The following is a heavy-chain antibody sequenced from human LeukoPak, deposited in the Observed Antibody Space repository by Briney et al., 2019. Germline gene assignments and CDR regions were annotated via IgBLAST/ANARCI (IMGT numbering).Heavy chain of an antibody. D-gene: IGHD2-15*01. J-gene: IGHJ2*01. Sequence: KPSETLSLTCTVSGGSISSGYYWGWIRQPPGKGLEWIGSISHSGSPYYNPSLKSRVTISVHTSKNQFSLKLTSVTAADTAVYYCARDPVVPATSMQFDWYFDLWGRGTLVTVSS. CDR2: ISHSGSP. CDR3: ARDPVVPATSMQFDWYFDL. CDR1: GGSISSGYY. V-gene: IGHV4-38-2*02.